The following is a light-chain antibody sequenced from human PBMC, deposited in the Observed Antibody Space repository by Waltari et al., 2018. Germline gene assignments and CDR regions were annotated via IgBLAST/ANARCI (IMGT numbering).Light chain of an antibody. CDR2: DFS. CDR1: DSDLGSFDY. Sequence: SALTQPDSVSASPGKSITISCSGSDSDLGSFDYVSWLQQYPGKSPRLMIYDFSNRPSGVSDRFSGARSGKTASLTISGLQAEDEAEYYCVAYTSTRTPYVFGSGTRVTVL. V-gene: IGLV2-14*03. CDR3: VAYTSTRTPYV. J-gene: IGLJ1*01.